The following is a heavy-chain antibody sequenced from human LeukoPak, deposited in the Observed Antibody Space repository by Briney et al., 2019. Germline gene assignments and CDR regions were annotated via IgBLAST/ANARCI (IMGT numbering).Heavy chain of an antibody. Sequence: ASVKVSCTASGYTFTSYGISWVRQAPGQGLEWMGWISAYNGNTNYAQKLQGRVTMTTDTSTSTAYMELRSLRSDDTAVYYCARDHVYDSSGYAGVDYWGQGTLVTVSS. J-gene: IGHJ4*02. CDR2: ISAYNGNT. CDR3: ARDHVYDSSGYAGVDY. D-gene: IGHD3-22*01. CDR1: GYTFTSYG. V-gene: IGHV1-18*01.